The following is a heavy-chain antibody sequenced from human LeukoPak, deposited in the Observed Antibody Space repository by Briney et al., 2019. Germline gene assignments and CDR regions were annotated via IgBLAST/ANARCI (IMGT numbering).Heavy chain of an antibody. J-gene: IGHJ4*02. D-gene: IGHD6-19*01. Sequence: VASVTLSFTASGYTFTVYYMHWVRQAPGQGLEWMGWINPNSGGTNYSQKFQGRVSMTRYTSISTAYMELSSLRSDDTAVYYCARGNRAVAPYYFDYWGQGTLVTVSS. CDR3: ARGNRAVAPYYFDY. V-gene: IGHV1-2*02. CDR2: INPNSGGT. CDR1: GYTFTVYY.